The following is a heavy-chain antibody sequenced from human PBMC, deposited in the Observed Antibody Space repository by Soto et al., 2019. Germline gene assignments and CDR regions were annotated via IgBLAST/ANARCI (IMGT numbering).Heavy chain of an antibody. V-gene: IGHV4-59*01. D-gene: IGHD6-19*01. CDR1: GGSISGYY. CDR3: ARASPYSSGWDNWFDP. Sequence: QVQLQESGPGLVKPSETLSLTCTVSGGSISGYYWSWIRQPPGKGLEWIGYIYYSGSTNYNPSLKSRVTISVDTSKNQFSLKLSSVTAADTAVYYCARASPYSSGWDNWFDPWGQGTLVTVSS. J-gene: IGHJ5*02. CDR2: IYYSGST.